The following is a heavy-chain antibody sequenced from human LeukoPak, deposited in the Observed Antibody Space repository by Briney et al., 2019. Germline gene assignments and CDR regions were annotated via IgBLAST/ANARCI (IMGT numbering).Heavy chain of an antibody. D-gene: IGHD3-10*01. CDR3: ARGQWFRAF. J-gene: IGHJ4*02. Sequence: LRLSCAASGFTFSDYCMSWIRQPPGKGLEWIGEIHYSGSATYNPSLKSRVTISVDTSKNQFSLKMNSVTAAVTAVYYCARGQWFRAFWSRGTPVTVSS. CDR2: IHYSGSA. V-gene: IGHV4-34*01. CDR1: GFTFSDYC.